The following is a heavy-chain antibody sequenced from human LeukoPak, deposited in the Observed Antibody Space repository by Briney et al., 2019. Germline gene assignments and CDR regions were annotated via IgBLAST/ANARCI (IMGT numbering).Heavy chain of an antibody. V-gene: IGHV4-34*01. J-gene: IGHJ6*02. CDR3: ARHVDMTRGHYDILTGYYTYYYYYGMDV. Sequence: SETLSLTRAVYGGSLSAYYWSWIRHTPGKGREWVGEINHSVSTTYTPSLKSRVTIPVATSKNQFSLKLSSVTAADTAVYFCARHVDMTRGHYDILTGYYTYYYYYGMDVWGQGTMVTVSS. D-gene: IGHD3-9*01. CDR2: INHSVST. CDR1: GGSLSAYY.